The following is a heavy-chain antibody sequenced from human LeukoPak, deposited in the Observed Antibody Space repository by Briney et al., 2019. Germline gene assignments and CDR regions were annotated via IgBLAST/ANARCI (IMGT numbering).Heavy chain of an antibody. J-gene: IGHJ3*02. CDR2: IGTAGDT. Sequence: SGGSLRLSCAASGFTFDNYDFHWVRQGTGKGLEWVSAIGTAGDTYYPGSVRGRFTISIENAKNTFYLRMNSLRAGDTAVYYCARSVFGFCSRATCYEGAFDIWGQGTMVTVSP. CDR1: GFTFDNYD. V-gene: IGHV3-13*01. CDR3: ARSVFGFCSRATCYEGAFDI. D-gene: IGHD2-2*03.